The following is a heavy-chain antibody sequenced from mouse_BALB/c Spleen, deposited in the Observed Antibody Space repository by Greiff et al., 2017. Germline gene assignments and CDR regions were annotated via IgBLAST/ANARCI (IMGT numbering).Heavy chain of an antibody. Sequence: EVQGVESGPELVKPGASVKMSCKASGYTFTSYVMHWVKQKPGQGLEWIGYINPHNDGTKYNEKFKGKATLTSDKSSSTAYMELSSLTSEDSAVYYCARSYDGYYFDYWGQGTTLTVSS. CDR1: GYTFTSYV. J-gene: IGHJ2*01. V-gene: IGHV1-14*01. CDR3: ARSYDGYYFDY. D-gene: IGHD2-3*01. CDR2: INPHNDGT.